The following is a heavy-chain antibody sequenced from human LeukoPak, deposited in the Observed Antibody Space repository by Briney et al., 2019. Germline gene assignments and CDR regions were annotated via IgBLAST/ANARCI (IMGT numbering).Heavy chain of an antibody. CDR2: ISSSGSTI. V-gene: IGHV3-48*03. Sequence: GGSLRLSCAASGFTFSSYEMNWVRQAPGKGLEWVSYISSSGSTIYYADSVKGRFTISRDNAKNSLYLQMNSLRAEDTAVYYCAREGYSSSWYYYYYMDVWGKGTTVTVPS. CDR3: AREGYSSSWYYYYYMDV. CDR1: GFTFSSYE. D-gene: IGHD6-13*01. J-gene: IGHJ6*03.